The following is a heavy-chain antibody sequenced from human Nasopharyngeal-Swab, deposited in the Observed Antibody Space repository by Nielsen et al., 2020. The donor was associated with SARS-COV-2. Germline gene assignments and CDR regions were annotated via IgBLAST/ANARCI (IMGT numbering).Heavy chain of an antibody. CDR2: ISAYNGDT. D-gene: IGHD2-15*01. J-gene: IGHJ4*02. CDR1: GYTFSNCG. Sequence: ASVKVSCKASGYTFSNCGISWVRQAPGQGLEWMGWISAYNGDTAYAHKLQGRVTMTTDKSTGTAYLELRSLRSDDGAIYYCARDFGNGTPYFLDYWGQGTLVTVSS. CDR3: ARDFGNGTPYFLDY. V-gene: IGHV1-18*01.